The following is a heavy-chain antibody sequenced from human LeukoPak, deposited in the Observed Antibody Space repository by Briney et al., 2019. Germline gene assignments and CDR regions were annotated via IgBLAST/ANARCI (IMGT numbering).Heavy chain of an antibody. D-gene: IGHD3-10*01. V-gene: IGHV4-31*03. CDR3: ARAEMVRGVTAYYFDY. Sequence: PSQTLSLTCTVSGCSISSGGYYWSWMRQHPGKGLEWIGYIYYSGSTYYNPSLKSRVTISVDTSKNQFSLKLSSVTAADTAVYYCARAEMVRGVTAYYFDYWGQGTLVTVSS. J-gene: IGHJ4*02. CDR2: IYYSGST. CDR1: GCSISSGGYY.